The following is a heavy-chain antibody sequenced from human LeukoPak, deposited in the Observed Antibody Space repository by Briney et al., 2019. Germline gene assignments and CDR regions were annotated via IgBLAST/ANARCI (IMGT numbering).Heavy chain of an antibody. D-gene: IGHD1-26*01. Sequence: PRGSLRLSCAASGFTVSNSYMSWVRQAPGKGLEWVSVLYSGGNTYYADSVKGRFTISRDNSENTLYLQMNSLRAEDTAFYYCARSSGIYLYFDYWGQGTLVIVSS. CDR2: LYSGGNT. V-gene: IGHV3-53*01. CDR1: GFTVSNSY. CDR3: ARSSGIYLYFDY. J-gene: IGHJ4*02.